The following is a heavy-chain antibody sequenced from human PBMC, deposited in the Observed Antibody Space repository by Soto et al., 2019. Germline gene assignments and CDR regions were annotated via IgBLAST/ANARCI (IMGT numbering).Heavy chain of an antibody. J-gene: IGHJ5*02. CDR3: ARLPPENILTGPYLGWFDP. V-gene: IGHV4-39*01. Sequence: SETLSLTCTVSGGSISSSSYYWGWIRQPPGKGLEWIGSIYYSGSTYYNPSLKSRVTISVDTSKNQFSLKLSSVTAADTAVYYCARLPPENILTGPYLGWFDPWGLGTLVTVS. D-gene: IGHD3-9*01. CDR2: IYYSGST. CDR1: GGSISSSSYY.